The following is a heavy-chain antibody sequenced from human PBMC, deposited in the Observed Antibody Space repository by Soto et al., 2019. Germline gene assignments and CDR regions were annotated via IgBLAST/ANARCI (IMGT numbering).Heavy chain of an antibody. Sequence: SVTVSCKASGGTFSSYAISWVRQAPGQGLEWMGGIIPIFGTANYAQKFQGRVTITADKPTSTAYMELSSLRSEDTAVYYCARLAVAGPLGYNWFDPWGQGTLVTVSS. V-gene: IGHV1-69*06. CDR1: GGTFSSYA. D-gene: IGHD6-19*01. CDR2: IIPIFGTA. J-gene: IGHJ5*02. CDR3: ARLAVAGPLGYNWFDP.